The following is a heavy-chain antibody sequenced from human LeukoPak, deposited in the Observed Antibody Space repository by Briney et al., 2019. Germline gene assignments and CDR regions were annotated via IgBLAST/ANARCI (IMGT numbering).Heavy chain of an antibody. CDR3: ARESGSYLWRSWLNP. V-gene: IGHV4-59*01. J-gene: IGHJ5*02. D-gene: IGHD3-16*01. CDR2: IYNSGNT. Sequence: SETLSLTCTVSGGSISSYYWSWIRQPPGKGLEWIGNIYNSGNTNYNPSLKSRVTISVDTSKNQFSLKLNSVTAADTAVYYCARESGSYLWRSWLNPWGQGTLVTVSS. CDR1: GGSISSYY.